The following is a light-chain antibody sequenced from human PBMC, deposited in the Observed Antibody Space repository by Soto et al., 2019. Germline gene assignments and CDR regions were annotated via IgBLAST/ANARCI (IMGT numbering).Light chain of an antibody. CDR3: AQGLQTPLT. J-gene: IGKJ4*01. V-gene: IGKV2-28*01. Sequence: DVVMTQSPLSLPVTPGGPASISCRSSRSLLGSNGYNYLNWYLQKPGQSPQLLIYLGSNRASGVPDRFSGSGSGTDFTLKISRVEAEDVGVYYCAQGLQTPLTFGGGTKVDIK. CDR1: RSLLGSNGYNY. CDR2: LGS.